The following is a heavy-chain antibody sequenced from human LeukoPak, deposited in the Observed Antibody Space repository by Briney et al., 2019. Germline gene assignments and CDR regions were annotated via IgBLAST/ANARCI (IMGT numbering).Heavy chain of an antibody. Sequence: PSETLSLTCTVSGGSISSGSYYWSWIRQPAGKGLQWIGRIYTSGSTNYNPSLKSRVTISVDTSKNQFSLKLSSATAADTAVYYCASVGIDGSGPRVDYWGQGTLVTVSS. J-gene: IGHJ4*02. CDR1: GGSISSGSYY. CDR2: IYTSGST. V-gene: IGHV4-61*02. CDR3: ASVGIDGSGPRVDY. D-gene: IGHD3-10*01.